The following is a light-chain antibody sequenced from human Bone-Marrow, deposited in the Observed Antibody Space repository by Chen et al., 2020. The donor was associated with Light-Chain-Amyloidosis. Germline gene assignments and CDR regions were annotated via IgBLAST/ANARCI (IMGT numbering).Light chain of an antibody. CDR3: QVWDRSSDRPV. CDR1: NIGSTS. CDR2: DDS. J-gene: IGLJ3*02. V-gene: IGLV3-21*02. Sequence: YVLTQPSSVSVAPGQTATIACGGNNIGSTSVHWSQQTPGQAPLLVVDDDSDRPSGIPERLSGSNSGNTATLTISRVEAGDEADYYCQVWDRSSDRPVFGGGTKLTVL.